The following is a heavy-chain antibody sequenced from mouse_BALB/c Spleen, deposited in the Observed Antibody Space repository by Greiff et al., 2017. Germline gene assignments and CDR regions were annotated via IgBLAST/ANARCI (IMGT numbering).Heavy chain of an antibody. V-gene: IGHV1S56*01. CDR2: IYPGNVNT. J-gene: IGHJ2*01. CDR1: GYTFTSYY. Sequence: VQLQQSGPELVKPGASVRISCKASGYTFTSYYIHWVKQRPGQGLEWIGWIYPGNVNTKYNEKFKGKATLTADKSSSTAYMQLSSLTSEDSAVYFCARGVSYYFDYWGQGTTLTVSS. CDR3: ARGVSYYFDY. D-gene: IGHD6-2*01.